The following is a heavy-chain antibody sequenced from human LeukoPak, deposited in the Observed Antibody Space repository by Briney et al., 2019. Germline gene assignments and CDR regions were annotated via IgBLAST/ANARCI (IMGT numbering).Heavy chain of an antibody. D-gene: IGHD6-6*01. CDR1: GFTFSSYS. V-gene: IGHV3-21*01. CDR3: ARGPNSNWSGLDF. J-gene: IGHJ4*02. CDR2: ISSSSSYI. Sequence: GGSLRLSCAASGFTFSSYSMNWVRQAPGKGLEWVSSISSSSSYIYYADSVKGRFTISRDNAKNSLYLQMNSLRAEDTAVYYCARGPNSNWSGLDFWGQGTLLTVSS.